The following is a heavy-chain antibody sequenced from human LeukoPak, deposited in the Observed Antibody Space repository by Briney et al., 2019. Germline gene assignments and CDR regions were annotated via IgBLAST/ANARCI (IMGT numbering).Heavy chain of an antibody. CDR1: EITLSNYG. Sequence: GGSLRLSCEVSEITLSNYGMSWVRQAPGKGLEWVAGISGSGGSTNYADSVKGRFTISRYNPKNTLYLQMNSLRAEDTAVYFCAKRGVVIRVILVGFHKEAYYFDSWGQGALVTVS. D-gene: IGHD2-21*01. J-gene: IGHJ4*02. V-gene: IGHV3-23*01. CDR2: ISGSGGST. CDR3: AKRGVVIRVILVGFHKEAYYFDS.